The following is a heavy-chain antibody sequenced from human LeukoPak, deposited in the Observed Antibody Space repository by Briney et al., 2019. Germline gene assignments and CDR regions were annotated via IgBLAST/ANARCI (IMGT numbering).Heavy chain of an antibody. Sequence: SATLSLTCTVSGGSIRNYYWSWIRQPPGKGLEWIGYIYYSGSTNYNPSLKSRVTISVDTSKNQFSLKLSSVTAADTAVYYCARVYYSSSYDYWYFDLWGRGTLVTVSS. CDR2: IYYSGST. J-gene: IGHJ2*01. D-gene: IGHD6-13*01. V-gene: IGHV4-59*01. CDR1: GGSIRNYY. CDR3: ARVYYSSSYDYWYFDL.